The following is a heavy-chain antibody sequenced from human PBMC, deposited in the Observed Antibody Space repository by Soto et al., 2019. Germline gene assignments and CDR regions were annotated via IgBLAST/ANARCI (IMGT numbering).Heavy chain of an antibody. CDR2: INSDGSST. CDR3: AARLGYCSSTSCPADGVDY. V-gene: IGHV3-74*01. CDR1: GFTFSSYW. Sequence: GGSLRLSCAASGFTFSSYWMHWVRQAPGKGLVWVSRINSDGSSTSYADSVKGRFTISRDNAKNTLYLQMNSLRAEDTAVYCCAARLGYCSSTSCPADGVDYWGQGTLVTVSS. D-gene: IGHD2-2*01. J-gene: IGHJ4*02.